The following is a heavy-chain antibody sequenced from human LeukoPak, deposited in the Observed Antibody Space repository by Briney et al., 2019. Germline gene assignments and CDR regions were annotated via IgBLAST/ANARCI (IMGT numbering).Heavy chain of an antibody. V-gene: IGHV4-30-4*01. CDR1: GGSISSGDYY. Sequence: SQTLSLTCTVSGGSISSGDYYWSWIRQPPGKGLEWIGYIYYSGSTYYNPSLKSRVTISVDTFKNQFSLKLSSVTAADTAVYYCARRGSGWYGNAFDIWGQGTMVTVSS. CDR2: IYYSGST. J-gene: IGHJ3*02. D-gene: IGHD6-19*01. CDR3: ARRGSGWYGNAFDI.